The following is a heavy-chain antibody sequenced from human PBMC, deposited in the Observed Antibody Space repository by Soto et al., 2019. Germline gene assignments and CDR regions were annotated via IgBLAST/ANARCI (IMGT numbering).Heavy chain of an antibody. CDR1: GGSVSSGDYY. Sequence: SETLSLTCTVSGGSVSSGDYYWSWIRQPPGKGLEWIGNIYYSGSTNYNPSLKSRATISVDTSKNQFSLNVSSATAADTAVYYCARLDFRMNWFDPWGQGPLVTVSS. CDR3: ARLDFRMNWFDP. D-gene: IGHD3-3*01. J-gene: IGHJ5*02. V-gene: IGHV4-61*08. CDR2: IYYSGST.